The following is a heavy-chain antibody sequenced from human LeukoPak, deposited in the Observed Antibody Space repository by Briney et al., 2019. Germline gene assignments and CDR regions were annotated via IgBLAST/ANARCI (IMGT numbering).Heavy chain of an antibody. Sequence: GGSLRLSCAASGFTFSSYAMHWVRQAPGKGLEWVAVISYDGSNKYYADSVKGRFTISRDNSKNTLYLQMNSLRAEDTAVYYCARADTAMVHGYFDYWGQGTLVTVSS. CDR2: ISYDGSNK. CDR1: GFTFSSYA. V-gene: IGHV3-30-3*01. CDR3: ARADTAMVHGYFDY. J-gene: IGHJ4*02. D-gene: IGHD5-18*01.